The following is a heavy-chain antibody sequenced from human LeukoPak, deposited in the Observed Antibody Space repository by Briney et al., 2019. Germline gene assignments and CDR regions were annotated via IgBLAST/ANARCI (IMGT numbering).Heavy chain of an antibody. V-gene: IGHV4-39*07. J-gene: IGHJ5*02. Sequence: SETLSLTCTVSGGSISSSSYYWGWIRQPPGKGLEWIGSIYHSGSTYYNPSLKSRVTISVDRSKNQFSLKLSSVTAADTAVYYCARARQYYDFWSGYQKPTNWFDPWGQGTLVTVSS. CDR1: GGSISSSSYY. CDR3: ARARQYYDFWSGYQKPTNWFDP. CDR2: IYHSGST. D-gene: IGHD3-3*01.